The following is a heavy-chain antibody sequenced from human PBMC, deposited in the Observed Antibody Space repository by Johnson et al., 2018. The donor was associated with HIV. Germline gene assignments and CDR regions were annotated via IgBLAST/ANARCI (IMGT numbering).Heavy chain of an antibody. CDR1: GFTFSDYY. CDR2: ISSNGGTT. CDR3: VKIHRGGELLWFGELLLGAFDI. D-gene: IGHD3-10*01. V-gene: IGHV3-64*01. J-gene: IGHJ3*02. Sequence: MLLVESGGGLVKPGGSLRLSCAASGFTFSDYYMSWIRQAPGKGLEYVSAISSNGGTTYYTNSVKGRFTISRDNSKNTLYLEMGSLRAEDMAVYYCVKIHRGGELLWFGELLLGAFDIWGQGTIVTVSS.